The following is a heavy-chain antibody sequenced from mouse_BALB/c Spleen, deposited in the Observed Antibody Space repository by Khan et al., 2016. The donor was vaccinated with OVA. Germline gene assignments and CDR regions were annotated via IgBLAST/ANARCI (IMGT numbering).Heavy chain of an antibody. CDR3: AAAYYRNYFDY. J-gene: IGHJ2*01. V-gene: IGHV1S134*01. Sequence: EQLKQSGAELGRPGSSVKLSCKTSGFTFTSYGIKWVKQRPGQGLEWIGYIYPGNGYTVYNEKFQGKATLTSDTSSSTAYMQLRSLTSDDSAICFCAAAYYRNYFDYWGQGTTLTVSS. CDR2: IYPGNGYT. CDR1: GFTFTSYG. D-gene: IGHD2-14*01.